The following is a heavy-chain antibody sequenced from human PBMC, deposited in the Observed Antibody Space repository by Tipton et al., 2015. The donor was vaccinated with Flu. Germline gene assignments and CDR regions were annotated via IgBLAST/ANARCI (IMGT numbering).Heavy chain of an antibody. J-gene: IGHJ2*01. CDR1: SGSIRSTNYF. V-gene: IGHV4-39*07. Sequence: TLSLTCTVSSGSIRSTNYFCAWIRQPPGKRLELIGSIYPSGTTYYNPSLKSRVTISVDTSKSQFSLKLSSVTAADTAVYYCARSILTPGYFDLWGRGTLVTVSA. D-gene: IGHD6-6*01. CDR2: IYPSGTT. CDR3: ARSILTPGYFDL.